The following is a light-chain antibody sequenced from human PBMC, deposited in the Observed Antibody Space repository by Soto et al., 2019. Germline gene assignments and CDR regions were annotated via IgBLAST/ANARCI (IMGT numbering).Light chain of an antibody. J-gene: IGKJ4*01. Sequence: DIQMTQSPSSLSVFGGDRVTITCRASQDIVNFLAWYQQKPGRVPQLLIYVASTLQSGVPSRFSGSGSGTDFTLTISSVQPEDVATYYCQKCKVAPFTFGGGTKVDIK. V-gene: IGKV1-27*01. CDR1: QDIVNF. CDR3: QKCKVAPFT. CDR2: VAS.